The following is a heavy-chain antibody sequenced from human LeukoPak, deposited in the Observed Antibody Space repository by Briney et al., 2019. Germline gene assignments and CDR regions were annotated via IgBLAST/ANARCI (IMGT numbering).Heavy chain of an antibody. D-gene: IGHD2-8*01. CDR2: IGGGPV. V-gene: IGHV3-23*01. CDR3: AKDSFSHNGVYDALDI. Sequence: GSLRLSCVTSGFIFNNYAMTWVRQAPGKGLEWVSTIGGGPVYYADSVKDRFTISRDDSKSTLFLQMNSLRIEDTAMYYCAKDSFSHNGVYDALDIWGQGTKVTVSS. J-gene: IGHJ3*02. CDR1: GFIFNNYA.